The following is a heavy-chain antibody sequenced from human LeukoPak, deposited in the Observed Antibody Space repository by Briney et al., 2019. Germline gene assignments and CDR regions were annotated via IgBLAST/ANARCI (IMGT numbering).Heavy chain of an antibody. CDR1: GGTFSSYV. D-gene: IGHD6-6*01. CDR2: IIPIFGTA. J-gene: IGHJ4*02. Sequence: SVKVSCTASGGTFSSYVISWVRQAPGQGLEWMGGIIPIFGTANYAQKFQGRVTITADESTSTAYMELSSLRSEDTAVYYCARGQEGYSSSSMDYWGQGTLVTVSS. CDR3: ARGQEGYSSSSMDY. V-gene: IGHV1-69*13.